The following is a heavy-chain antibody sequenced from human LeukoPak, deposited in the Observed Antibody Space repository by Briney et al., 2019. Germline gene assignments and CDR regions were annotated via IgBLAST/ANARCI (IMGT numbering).Heavy chain of an antibody. Sequence: ASVKVSCKVSGYTFTDYYMHWVQQAPGKGLEWMGPVDPEDGETIYAEKFQGRVTITADTSTDTAYMELSSLRSEDTAVYYCATGRGYDYGGVIENWFDPWGQGTLVTVSS. CDR2: VDPEDGET. CDR3: ATGRGYDYGGVIENWFDP. CDR1: GYTFTDYY. J-gene: IGHJ5*02. V-gene: IGHV1-69-2*01. D-gene: IGHD4/OR15-4a*01.